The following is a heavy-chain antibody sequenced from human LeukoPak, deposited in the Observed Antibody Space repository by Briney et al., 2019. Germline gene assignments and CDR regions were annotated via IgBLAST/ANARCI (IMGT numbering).Heavy chain of an antibody. Sequence: GESLKISCKGSGYSFTNYWIGWLRQMPGKGLEWMGIIYPGDSDTRYSPSFQGQVTISADKSISTAYLQWNSLKASDTAMYYCARGHHVVVATATWASDAFDLWGQGTMVIVSS. D-gene: IGHD2-21*02. CDR1: GYSFTNYW. J-gene: IGHJ3*01. CDR3: ARGHHVVVATATWASDAFDL. V-gene: IGHV5-51*01. CDR2: IYPGDSDT.